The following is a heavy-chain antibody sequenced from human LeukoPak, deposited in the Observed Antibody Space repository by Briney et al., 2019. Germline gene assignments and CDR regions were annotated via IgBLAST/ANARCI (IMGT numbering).Heavy chain of an antibody. D-gene: IGHD2-15*01. J-gene: IGHJ4*02. V-gene: IGHV3-30*02. CDR1: GFTFSSYG. CDR3: AKGLCSGGSCYFDY. CDR2: IRYDGSNK. Sequence: SGGSLRLSCAASGFTFSSYGMHWVRQAPGKGLEWVAFIRYDGSNKYYADSVKGRFTISRDNSKNTLYLQMNSLRAEDTAVYYCAKGLCSGGSCYFDYWGQGTLVTVSS.